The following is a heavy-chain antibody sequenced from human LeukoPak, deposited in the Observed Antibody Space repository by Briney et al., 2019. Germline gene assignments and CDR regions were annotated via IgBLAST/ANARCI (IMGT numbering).Heavy chain of an antibody. J-gene: IGHJ6*04. Sequence: GRSLRLSCAASGFTLSSYGMHWVRQTPGKGLEWMAVISYDGSNKYYADSVKGRFTISRDKSKNTLHLQMNSLRAEDTAVYYCATLVVPTSLNYYYYGMDVWGKGSTVTVSS. D-gene: IGHD2-2*01. CDR2: ISYDGSNK. CDR1: GFTLSSYG. CDR3: ATLVVPTSLNYYYYGMDV. V-gene: IGHV3-30*03.